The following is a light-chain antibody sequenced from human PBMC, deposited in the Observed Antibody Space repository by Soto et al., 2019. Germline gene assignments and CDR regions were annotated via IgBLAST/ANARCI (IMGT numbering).Light chain of an antibody. Sequence: QSALTQPASVSGSPGQSITISCTGTSSDVGGYNYVSWYQQHPGKAPKLMIYDVSNRPSGVSNRFSGSKSGNTASLTISGLQAEDEGDYYCCSYTNSAYVFGTGTKLTVL. CDR1: SSDVGGYNY. CDR2: DVS. V-gene: IGLV2-14*01. J-gene: IGLJ1*01. CDR3: CSYTNSAYV.